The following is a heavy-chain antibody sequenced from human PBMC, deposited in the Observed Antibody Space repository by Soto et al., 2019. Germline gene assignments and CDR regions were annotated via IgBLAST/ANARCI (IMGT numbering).Heavy chain of an antibody. D-gene: IGHD3-3*01. Sequence: SVKVSCQASGGTFSSYAISWVRQAPGQGLEWMGGIIPIFGTANYAQKFQGRDTITADESTSTAYMELSSLRSEDTAVYYCARVFPSARGDFWSGYPFPYYYGMDVWGQGTTVTVSS. J-gene: IGHJ6*02. CDR1: GGTFSSYA. V-gene: IGHV1-69*13. CDR2: IIPIFGTA. CDR3: ARVFPSARGDFWSGYPFPYYYGMDV.